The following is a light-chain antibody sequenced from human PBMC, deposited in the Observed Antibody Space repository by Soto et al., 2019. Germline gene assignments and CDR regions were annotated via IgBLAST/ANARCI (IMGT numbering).Light chain of an antibody. CDR2: DGS. V-gene: IGKV1-5*01. CDR3: QQYDIYPYT. J-gene: IGKJ2*01. CDR1: QSLRGW. Sequence: DIQMTQSPSTLPASVGDRVTITCRASQSLRGWLAWYQQKPGKAPRLLIYDGSSLQSGVPSRFSGRGSGTGFTLTINGLQPDDFAFYYCQQYDIYPYTFGQGTKLDIK.